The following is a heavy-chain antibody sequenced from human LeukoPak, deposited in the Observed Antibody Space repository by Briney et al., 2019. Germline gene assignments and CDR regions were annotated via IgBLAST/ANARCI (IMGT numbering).Heavy chain of an antibody. CDR2: ISAYNGNT. D-gene: IGHD2-2*01. V-gene: IGHV1-18*01. Sequence: GASVKVSCKASGYTFTSHGISWVRQAPGQGLEWMGWISAYNGNTNYAQKLQGRVTMTTDTSTSTAYMELRSLRSDDTAVYYCARPRSSTSRTALYNGAWFDPWGQGTLVTVSS. J-gene: IGHJ5*02. CDR3: ARPRSSTSRTALYNGAWFDP. CDR1: GYTFTSHG.